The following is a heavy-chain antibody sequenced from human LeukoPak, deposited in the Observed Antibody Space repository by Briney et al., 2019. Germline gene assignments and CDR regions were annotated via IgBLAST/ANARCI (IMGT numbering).Heavy chain of an antibody. D-gene: IGHD2-2*01. V-gene: IGHV5-51*01. J-gene: IGHJ3*02. Sequence: GESLKISCKGSGYSFTSYWLGWVRQMPGKGLDWMAIIYPGDSDTRYSPSFQGQLTNSADKSIAVAYLQWSKLKASDTAMQYYATPAYCNSNSRYAQGGAFDIWGQGTMVSVFS. CDR2: IYPGDSDT. CDR1: GYSFTSYW. CDR3: ATPAYCNSNSRYAQGGAFDI.